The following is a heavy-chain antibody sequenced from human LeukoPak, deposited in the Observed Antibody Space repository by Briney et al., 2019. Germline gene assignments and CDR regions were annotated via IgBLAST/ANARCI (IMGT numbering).Heavy chain of an antibody. CDR2: IWYDGSNK. V-gene: IGHV3-33*01. CDR1: GFTFSSYG. Sequence: GGSLRLSCAASGFTFSSYGMHWVRQAPGKGLEWVAVIWYDGSNKYYADSVKGRFTISRDNSKNTLYLQMNSLRAEDTAVYYCPRVPQQLVVDYWGQGTLVTVSS. D-gene: IGHD1-1*01. J-gene: IGHJ4*02. CDR3: PRVPQQLVVDY.